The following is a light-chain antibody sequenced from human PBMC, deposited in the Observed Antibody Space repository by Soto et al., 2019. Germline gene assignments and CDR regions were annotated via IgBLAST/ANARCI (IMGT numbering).Light chain of an antibody. V-gene: IGLV2-23*03. CDR1: SNDVGSYNL. J-gene: IGLJ2*01. Sequence: QSVLTQPASVSGSPGQSITISCTGTSNDVGSYNLVSWYQQHPGKGPKLMIYEGSKRPSGVSNRFSGSKSDNTASLTISGLQAEDEADYYCCSYAGSSTFVFGGGTKLTVL. CDR3: CSYAGSSTFV. CDR2: EGS.